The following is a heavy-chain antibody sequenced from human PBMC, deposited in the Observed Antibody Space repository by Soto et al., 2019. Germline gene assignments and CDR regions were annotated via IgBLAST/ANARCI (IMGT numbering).Heavy chain of an antibody. CDR1: GFSFSDYY. Sequence: EVQLVESGGGLVQPGGSLRLSCAASGFSFSDYYINWVRQAPGKGLEWVGRTRNKASSYTTDYAAFVKGRFTISRDDSKNLLYRQMNSLKTEDTAVYYCAREGSSSGPDYESWGQGTLVTVSS. CDR2: TRNKASSYTT. CDR3: AREGSSSGPDYES. V-gene: IGHV3-72*01. J-gene: IGHJ4*02. D-gene: IGHD3-22*01.